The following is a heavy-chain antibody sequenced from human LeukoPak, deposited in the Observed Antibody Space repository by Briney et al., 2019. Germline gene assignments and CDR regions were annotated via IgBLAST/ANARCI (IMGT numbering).Heavy chain of an antibody. CDR3: ARDQRNSGILDY. Sequence: SSETLSLTCTVSGGSISSGSYYWSWIRQPAGKGLEWIGRIYTSGSTNYNPSLKSRVTISVDTSKNQFSLKLSSVTAADTAVYYCARDQRNSGILDYWGQGTLVTVSS. D-gene: IGHD6-19*01. CDR2: IYTSGST. V-gene: IGHV4-61*02. J-gene: IGHJ4*02. CDR1: GGSISSGSYY.